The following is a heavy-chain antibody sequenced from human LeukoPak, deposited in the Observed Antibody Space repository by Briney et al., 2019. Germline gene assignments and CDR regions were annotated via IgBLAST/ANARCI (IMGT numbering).Heavy chain of an antibody. Sequence: GGSLRLSCTVSGFTVSSNSMSWVPEAPGKGLEWVSFIYSDNTHYSDSVKGRFTISRDNSKNTLYLQMHSLRAEDTAVYYCARRAGAYTHPYDYWGQGTLVTVSS. D-gene: IGHD3-16*01. J-gene: IGHJ4*02. CDR2: IYSDNT. CDR1: GFTVSSNS. CDR3: ARRAGAYTHPYDY. V-gene: IGHV3-53*01.